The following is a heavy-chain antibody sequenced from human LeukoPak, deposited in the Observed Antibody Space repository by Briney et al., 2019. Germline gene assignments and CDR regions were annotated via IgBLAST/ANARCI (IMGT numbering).Heavy chain of an antibody. CDR2: INPSGGST. J-gene: IGHJ4*02. V-gene: IGHV1-46*01. D-gene: IGHD3-22*01. Sequence: ASVKVSCKASGYTFTSYYTHWVRQAPGQGLEWMGIINPSGGSTSYAQKLQDRVTMTRDTPTSTVYMEMSSLRSEDTAVYYCARVGHYYDSSGYSPFDYWGQGTLVTVSS. CDR3: ARVGHYYDSSGYSPFDY. CDR1: GYTFTSYY.